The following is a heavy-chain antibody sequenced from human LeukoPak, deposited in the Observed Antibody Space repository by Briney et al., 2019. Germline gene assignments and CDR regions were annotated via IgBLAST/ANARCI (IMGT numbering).Heavy chain of an antibody. V-gene: IGHV3-23*01. CDR1: GFTFSSYA. CDR3: AKDLQDCSSTSCYSWRGYYYYYGMDV. D-gene: IGHD2-2*01. Sequence: GGSLRLSCAASGFTFSSYAMGWVRQAPGKGLEWVSAISGSGGSTYYADSVKGRFTISRDNSKNTLYLQMNSLRAEDTAVYYCAKDLQDCSSTSCYSWRGYYYYYGMDVWGQGTTVTVSS. J-gene: IGHJ6*02. CDR2: ISGSGGST.